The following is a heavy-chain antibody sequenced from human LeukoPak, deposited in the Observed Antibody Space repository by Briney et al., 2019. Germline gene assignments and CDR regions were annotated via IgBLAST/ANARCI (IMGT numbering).Heavy chain of an antibody. Sequence: PSETLSLTCTVSGGSISGYYWSWVRQPPLKGLEWIGYIYSSGITRYSPSLKSRLTISVDTSKNQFSLRLSSVTVADTALYYCARLATDSDILTGSDYWGQGTLVTVSS. CDR1: GGSISGYY. CDR2: IYSSGIT. CDR3: ARLATDSDILTGSDY. V-gene: IGHV4-59*08. D-gene: IGHD3-9*01. J-gene: IGHJ4*02.